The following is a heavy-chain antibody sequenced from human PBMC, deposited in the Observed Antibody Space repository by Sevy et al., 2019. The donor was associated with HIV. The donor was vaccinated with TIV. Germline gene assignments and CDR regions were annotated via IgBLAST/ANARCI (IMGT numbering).Heavy chain of an antibody. J-gene: IGHJ5*02. D-gene: IGHD5-12*01. CDR1: GGPISSYY. CDR2: IHYSGST. CDR3: ARAPPVRSGDDSLNWFDP. Sequence: SETLSLTCSVSGGPISSYYWSWIRQPPGKRREWIGYIHYSGSTNYNPSLNSRLTISVDTSKNQFYLRLTSVTAADTAVYYCARAPPVRSGDDSLNWFDPWGQGILVTVSS. V-gene: IGHV4-59*01.